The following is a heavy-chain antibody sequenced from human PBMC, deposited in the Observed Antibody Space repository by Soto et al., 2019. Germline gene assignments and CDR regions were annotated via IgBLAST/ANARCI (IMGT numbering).Heavy chain of an antibody. CDR1: GFTFDDYA. D-gene: IGHD5-18*01. J-gene: IGHJ4*02. V-gene: IGHV3-9*01. CDR3: AKPLSGYSYGSPAENQFDY. CDR2: ISWNSGSI. Sequence: GGSLRLSCAASGFTFDDYAMHWVRQAPGKGLEWVSGISWNSGSIGYADSVKGRFTISRDNAKNSLYLQMNSLRAEDTALYYCAKPLSGYSYGSPAENQFDYWGQGTLVTVSS.